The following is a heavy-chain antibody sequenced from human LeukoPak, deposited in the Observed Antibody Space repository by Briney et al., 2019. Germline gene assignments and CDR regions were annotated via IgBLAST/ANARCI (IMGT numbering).Heavy chain of an antibody. V-gene: IGHV1-18*01. CDR2: ISAYNGNT. D-gene: IGHD5-18*01. CDR3: ARDPSRIQLWSLYSTYFDY. Sequence: ASVKVSCKASGYTFTSYGISWVRQAPGQGLEWMGWISAYNGNTNYAQKLQGRVTMTTDTSTSTVYMELSSLRSEDTAVYYCARDPSRIQLWSLYSTYFDYWGQGTLVTVSS. CDR1: GYTFTSYG. J-gene: IGHJ4*02.